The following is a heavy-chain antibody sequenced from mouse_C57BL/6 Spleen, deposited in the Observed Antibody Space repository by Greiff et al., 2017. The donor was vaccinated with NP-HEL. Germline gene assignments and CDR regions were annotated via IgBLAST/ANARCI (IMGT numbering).Heavy chain of an antibody. D-gene: IGHD4-1*01. CDR1: GFNIKDYY. CDR2: IDPEDGDT. V-gene: IGHV14-2*01. CDR3: AYTGTAWYFDV. Sequence: EVQLLQSGAELVKPGASVKLSCTASGFNIKDYYMHWVKQRTEQGLEWIGRIDPEDGDTKYAPKFQGKATITADTSSNTAYLQLSSLTSEDSAVYYCAYTGTAWYFDVWGTGTTVTVSS. J-gene: IGHJ1*03.